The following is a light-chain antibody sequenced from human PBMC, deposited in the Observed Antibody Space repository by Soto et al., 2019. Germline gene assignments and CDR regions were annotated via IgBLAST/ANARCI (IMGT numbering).Light chain of an antibody. CDR1: QDIRGW. Sequence: DIQMTQSPPSLSASVGDRVTIICRASQDIRGWLAWYQKKPGKVSKLLIHGASNLQTGIPSRFSGSGSGTEFTLTIDNLQAEDFATYFCQQANKFPRNFGPGTTVEIK. CDR3: QQANKFPRN. J-gene: IGKJ3*01. V-gene: IGKV1-12*01. CDR2: GAS.